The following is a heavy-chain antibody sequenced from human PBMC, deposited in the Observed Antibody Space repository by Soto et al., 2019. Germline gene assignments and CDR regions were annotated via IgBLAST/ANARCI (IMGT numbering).Heavy chain of an antibody. J-gene: IGHJ4*02. CDR2: IWYDGTQK. D-gene: IGHD4-17*01. Sequence: QVQLEDSGGGVVQPGRSLRLSSEASGFTFNTYSMHWVRQPPGKGLEWLAAIWYDGTQKYYADSVKGRFIISRDNSKKTLYLEMNSLRAEDTAVYYCARAGGATVTGLWHFDSWGQGTLVTVSS. V-gene: IGHV3-33*01. CDR3: ARAGGATVTGLWHFDS. CDR1: GFTFNTYS.